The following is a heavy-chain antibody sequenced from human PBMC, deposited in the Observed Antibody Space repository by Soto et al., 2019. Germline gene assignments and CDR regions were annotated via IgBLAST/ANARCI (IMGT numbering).Heavy chain of an antibody. Sequence: ASVKVSFKASGSTFTSYGISWVRQAPGQELEWMGWISAYNGNTNYAQKLQGRVTMTTDTSTSTAYMELRSLRSDDTAVYYCAREKFGVVRGVIGYYYYGMDVWGQGTTVTVSS. V-gene: IGHV1-18*04. CDR3: AREKFGVVRGVIGYYYYGMDV. CDR1: GSTFTSYG. J-gene: IGHJ6*02. D-gene: IGHD3-10*01. CDR2: ISAYNGNT.